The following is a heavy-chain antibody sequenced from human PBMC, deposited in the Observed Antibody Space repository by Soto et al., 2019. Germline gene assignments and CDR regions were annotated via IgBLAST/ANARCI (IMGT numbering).Heavy chain of an antibody. CDR2: INPNSGGT. CDR3: ARDFNYYGSESSYDYYGMDF. D-gene: IGHD3-10*01. CDR1: GYTFTGYY. Sequence: QVQLVQSGAEVKKPGASVKVSCKASGYTFTGYYIHWVRQAPGQGLEWMGWINPNSGGTNYAQKFQGRVTMSRDTPISTAYMELSRLRSDDTAVYYCARDFNYYGSESSYDYYGMDFWGQGTTVNVSS. V-gene: IGHV1-2*02. J-gene: IGHJ6*02.